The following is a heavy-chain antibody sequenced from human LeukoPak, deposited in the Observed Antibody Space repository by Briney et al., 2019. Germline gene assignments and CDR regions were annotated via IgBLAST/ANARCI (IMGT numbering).Heavy chain of an antibody. CDR1: GFRFSVYG. CDR2: SSHDGRSN. CDR3: VKDGGNMERPFGH. V-gene: IGHV3-30*18. D-gene: IGHD1/OR15-1a*01. Sequence: GGSLRLSCEASGFRFSVYGMHWVRQAPGKGLEWVAVSSHDGRSNYYADSLKGRFAISRDNSKNTVSLQISSPKTEDTAVYFCVKDGGNMERPFGHWGQGTLVTVSS. J-gene: IGHJ4*02.